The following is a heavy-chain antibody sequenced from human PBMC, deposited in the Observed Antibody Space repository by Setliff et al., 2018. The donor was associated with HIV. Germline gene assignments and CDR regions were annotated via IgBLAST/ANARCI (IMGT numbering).Heavy chain of an antibody. J-gene: IGHJ3*02. V-gene: IGHV4-30-2*01. D-gene: IGHD1-26*01. CDR2: IYHSGST. Sequence: SETLSLTCAVSGGSISSGGYSWSWIRQPPGKGLEWIGYIYHSGSTYYNPSLKSRVTISVDRSKNQFSLKLSSVTAADTAVYYCARGIVGATAGAFDIWGQGTVVTVS. CDR1: GGSISSGGYS. CDR3: ARGIVGATAGAFDI.